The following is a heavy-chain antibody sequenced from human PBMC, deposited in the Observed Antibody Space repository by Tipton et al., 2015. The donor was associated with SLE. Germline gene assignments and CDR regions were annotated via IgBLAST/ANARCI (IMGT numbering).Heavy chain of an antibody. CDR2: IYISGST. Sequence: TLSLTCTVSGDSITNDVNYWNWNRQPAGKGLEWIGRIYISGSTSYNPSPRSQLTMSVDTSKNQFSLKMNSVTAADTAVYYCARGVIFKGFDSWGQGTLVTVSS. CDR1: GDSITNDVNY. J-gene: IGHJ5*01. CDR3: ARGVIFKGFDS. D-gene: IGHD2/OR15-2a*01. V-gene: IGHV4-61*02.